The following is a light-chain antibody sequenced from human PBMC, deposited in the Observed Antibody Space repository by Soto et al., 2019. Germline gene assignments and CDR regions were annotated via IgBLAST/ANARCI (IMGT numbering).Light chain of an antibody. CDR2: GAS. V-gene: IGKV3-15*01. CDR3: QQYGSSPLT. CDR1: QSVSSN. J-gene: IGKJ4*01. Sequence: EIVMTQSPATLSVSPGERATLSCRASQSVSSNLAWYQQKPGQGPRLLIYGASTRATGIPARFSGSGSGTEFTLTISSLQSEDFAVYYCQQYGSSPLTFGGGTKVEIK.